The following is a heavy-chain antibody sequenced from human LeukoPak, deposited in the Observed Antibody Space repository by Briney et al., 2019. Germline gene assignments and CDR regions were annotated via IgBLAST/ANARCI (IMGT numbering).Heavy chain of an antibody. D-gene: IGHD3-22*01. V-gene: IGHV3-15*01. CDR3: ATPPPYDSSGYGY. Sequence: RGSLRLSCAASGFTFNNAWMSWVRQAPGKGLEWVGRIKSKTDGGTTDYAAPVKGRFTISRDDSKNTLYLQMNSLKTEDTAVYFCATPPPYDSSGYGYWGQGTLVTVSS. J-gene: IGHJ4*02. CDR2: IKSKTDGGTT. CDR1: GFTFNNAW.